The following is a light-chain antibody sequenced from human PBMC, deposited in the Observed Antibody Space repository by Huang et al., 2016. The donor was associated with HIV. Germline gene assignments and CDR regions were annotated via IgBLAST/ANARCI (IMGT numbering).Light chain of an antibody. CDR1: QSVSSY. CDR3: QHRSNWPLT. V-gene: IGKV3-11*01. J-gene: IGKJ4*01. Sequence: EIVLTQSPATLSLSPGERATLSCRASQSVSSYLGWYQQKPGQAPRLLIYDASNRATGIPARFSGSGSGTDFTLTIISLEPEDFAVYYCQHRSNWPLTFGGGTKVEIK. CDR2: DAS.